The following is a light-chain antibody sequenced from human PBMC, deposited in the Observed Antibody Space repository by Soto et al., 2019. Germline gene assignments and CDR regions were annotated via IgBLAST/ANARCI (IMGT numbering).Light chain of an antibody. CDR1: QDISNY. CDR3: QKYNNVPWM. Sequence: DIQMTQSPSSLSASVGDRVTITCRASQDISNYLAWYQQKPGKVPRLLMYAVSTLQSGVPSRFSGSGSATDFTLTISSLQPEDVATYYCQKYNNVPWMFGQGTKVEIK. CDR2: AVS. J-gene: IGKJ1*01. V-gene: IGKV1-27*01.